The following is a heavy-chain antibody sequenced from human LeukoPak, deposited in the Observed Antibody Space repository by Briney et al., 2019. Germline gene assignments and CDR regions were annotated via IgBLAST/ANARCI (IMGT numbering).Heavy chain of an antibody. CDR2: ISSSGSTI. D-gene: IGHD6-19*01. Sequence: GGSLRLSCAASGFTFSSYEMNWVRQAPGKGLEWVSYISSSGSTIYYADSVKGRFTISRDNSKNTLYLQMNSLRAEDTAVYYCAKDLQQWLVVSGMDVWGQGTTVTVSS. CDR1: GFTFSSYE. V-gene: IGHV3-48*03. J-gene: IGHJ6*02. CDR3: AKDLQQWLVVSGMDV.